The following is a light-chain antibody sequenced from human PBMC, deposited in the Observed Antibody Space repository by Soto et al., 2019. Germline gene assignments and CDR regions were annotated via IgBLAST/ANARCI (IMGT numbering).Light chain of an antibody. Sequence: DIHLTQSPSTLSASLGDRVTSTCRASQRISNWLAWYQQKPGKAPNLLIYTTSNLESGVPSRFSGSGSGTEFTLTITSLQPYDFATYYCQHYNDYSWTFGQGTKVEIK. CDR3: QHYNDYSWT. J-gene: IGKJ1*01. CDR2: TTS. CDR1: QRISNW. V-gene: IGKV1-5*03.